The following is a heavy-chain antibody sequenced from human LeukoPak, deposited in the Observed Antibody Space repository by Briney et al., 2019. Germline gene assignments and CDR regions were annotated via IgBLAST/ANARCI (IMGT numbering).Heavy chain of an antibody. CDR1: GYSFTDYW. CDR3: ARHGLEGCRGGMCYRSFHYYGMDV. D-gene: IGHD2-15*01. Sequence: GESLKISCKGSGYSFTDYWIAWVRQMPGKGLEWMGIIFPGDFELKYSPSFQGQVIISVDKSIDTAYLQWSSLQASDTAMYYCARHGLEGCRGGMCYRSFHYYGMDVWGQGTTVTVSS. CDR2: IFPGDFEL. J-gene: IGHJ6*02. V-gene: IGHV5-51*01.